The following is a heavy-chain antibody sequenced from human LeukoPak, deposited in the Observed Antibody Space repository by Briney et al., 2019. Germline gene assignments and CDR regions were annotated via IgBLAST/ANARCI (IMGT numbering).Heavy chain of an antibody. CDR3: ARDPGREMATMSDY. D-gene: IGHD5-24*01. CDR1: GYTFTSYG. J-gene: IGHJ4*02. V-gene: IGHV1-18*01. CDR2: ISAYTGNT. Sequence: ASVKVSCKASGYTFTSYGISWVRLAPGQGLEWLGWISAYTGNTNYAQKLQGRVTMTTDTSTSTAYMELRSLRSDDTAVYYCARDPGREMATMSDYWGQGPLVTVSS.